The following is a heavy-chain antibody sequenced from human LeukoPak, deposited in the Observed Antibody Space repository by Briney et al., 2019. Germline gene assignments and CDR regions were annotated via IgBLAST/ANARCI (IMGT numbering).Heavy chain of an antibody. J-gene: IGHJ4*02. Sequence: GASVKVSCKASGYTFTSYGISWVRQAPGQGLEWMGGIIPIFGTANYAQKFQGRVTITADESTSTAYMELSSLRSEDTAVYYCARVGPPGYCSGGSCYENDYWGQGTLVTVSS. CDR1: GYTFTSYG. D-gene: IGHD2-15*01. V-gene: IGHV1-69*13. CDR2: IIPIFGTA. CDR3: ARVGPPGYCSGGSCYENDY.